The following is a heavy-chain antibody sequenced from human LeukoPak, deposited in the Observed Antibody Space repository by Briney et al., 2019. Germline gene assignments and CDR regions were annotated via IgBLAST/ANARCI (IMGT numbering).Heavy chain of an antibody. V-gene: IGHV4-59*08. CDR1: GGSISSDF. CDR2: ISYSGIT. Sequence: SKTLSLTCTVSGGSISSDFWSWIRQPPGKGLEWIGYISYSGITNYNPSLKSRVTISVDTSKNQFSLRLRSVTAADTAVYFCAGDIAAVNIPGSRLDPWGLGTLVTVSS. J-gene: IGHJ5*02. D-gene: IGHD6-13*01. CDR3: AGDIAAVNIPGSRLDP.